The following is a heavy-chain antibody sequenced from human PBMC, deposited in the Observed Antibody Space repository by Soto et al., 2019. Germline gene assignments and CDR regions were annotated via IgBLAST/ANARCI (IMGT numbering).Heavy chain of an antibody. CDR1: GGSISSISYY. CDR2: IYYSGST. D-gene: IGHD6-13*01. J-gene: IGHJ4*02. Sequence: PSETLSLTCTVSGGSISSISYYWGWIRQPPGKGLEWIGSIYYSGSTYYNPSLKSRVTISVDTSKNQFSLKLSSVTAADTAVYYCARVRTTLYSSPDYWGQGTLVTVS. CDR3: ARVRTTLYSSPDY. V-gene: IGHV4-39*01.